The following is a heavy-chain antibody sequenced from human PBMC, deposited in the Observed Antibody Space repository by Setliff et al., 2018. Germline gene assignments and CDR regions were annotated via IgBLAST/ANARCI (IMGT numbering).Heavy chain of an antibody. CDR3: ARAQVAVAGTIFDY. Sequence: SVKVSCKASGGTFSRYAISWVRQAPGQGLEWMGGIIPILGIANYAQKFQGRVTVTTDESTSTAYMELSSLRSEDTAVYYCARAQVAVAGTIFDYWGQGTLVTVSS. V-gene: IGHV1-69*10. CDR1: GGTFSRYA. J-gene: IGHJ4*02. CDR2: IIPILGIA. D-gene: IGHD6-19*01.